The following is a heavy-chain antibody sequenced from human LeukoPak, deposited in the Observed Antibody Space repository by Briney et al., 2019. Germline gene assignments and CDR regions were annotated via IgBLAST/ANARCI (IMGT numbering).Heavy chain of an antibody. CDR3: ARDVPIIAAAGHDAFDI. CDR1: GDSVSSNSAA. Sequence: SQTLSLTCAISGDSVSSNSAAWNWIRQSPSRGLEWLGRTYYRSKWYNDYAVSVKSRITISPDTSKNQFSLQLNSVTPEDTAVYYCARDVPIIAAAGHDAFDIWGQGTMVTVSS. CDR2: TYYRSKWYN. J-gene: IGHJ3*02. D-gene: IGHD6-25*01. V-gene: IGHV6-1*01.